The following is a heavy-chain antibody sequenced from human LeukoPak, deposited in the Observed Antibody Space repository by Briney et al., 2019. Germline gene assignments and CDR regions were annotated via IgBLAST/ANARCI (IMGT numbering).Heavy chain of an antibody. D-gene: IGHD6-19*01. V-gene: IGHV4-39*07. CDR2: IYYSGNT. Sequence: SETLSLTCTVSGGSISSSNYYWGWIRQPPGKGLEWIGSIYYSGNTYYNQSLKSRVTISVDTSENQFSLKMSSVTAADTAVYYCARGTGYSSGWYFEFWGQGALVTVSS. J-gene: IGHJ4*02. CDR3: ARGTGYSSGWYFEF. CDR1: GGSISSSNYY.